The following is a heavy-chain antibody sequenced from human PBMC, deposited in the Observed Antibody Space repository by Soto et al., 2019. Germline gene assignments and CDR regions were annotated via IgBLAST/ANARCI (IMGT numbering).Heavy chain of an antibody. CDR2: ISGSGGST. J-gene: IGHJ6*02. V-gene: IGHV3-23*01. D-gene: IGHD2-2*01. Sequence: GGSLRLSCAASGFTFSSYAMSWVRQAPGKGLEWVSAISGSGGSTYYADSVKGRFTISRDNSKNTLYLQMNSLRAEDTAVYYCAKGRYCSSTSCYANYYYYGMDVWGQGTTVTVSS. CDR3: AKGRYCSSTSCYANYYYYGMDV. CDR1: GFTFSSYA.